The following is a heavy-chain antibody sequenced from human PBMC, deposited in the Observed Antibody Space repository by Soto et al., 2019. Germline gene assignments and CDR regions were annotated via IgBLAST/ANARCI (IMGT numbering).Heavy chain of an antibody. CDR1: GYTFTSYG. CDR3: ARGGVVYCSGGSCSYYYYYMDV. Sequence: ASVKVSCKASGYTFTSYGISWVRQAPGQGLEWMGWISAYNGNTNYAQKLQGRVTMTTDTSTSTAYMELRSLRSDDTAVYYCARGGVVYCSGGSCSYYYYYMDVWGKGTTVTVSS. J-gene: IGHJ6*03. V-gene: IGHV1-18*01. CDR2: ISAYNGNT. D-gene: IGHD2-15*01.